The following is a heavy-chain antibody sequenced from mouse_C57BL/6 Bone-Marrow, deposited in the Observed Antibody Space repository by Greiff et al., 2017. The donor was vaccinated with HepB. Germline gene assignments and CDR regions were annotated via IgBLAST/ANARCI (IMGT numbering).Heavy chain of an antibody. CDR3: ARGVWDYFDY. CDR2: INPSSGYT. J-gene: IGHJ2*01. V-gene: IGHV1-4*01. CDR1: GYTFTSYT. D-gene: IGHD2-10*02. Sequence: VQLQESGAELARPGASVKMSCKASGYTFTSYTMHWVKQRPGQGLEWIGYINPSSGYTKYNQKFKDKATLTADKSASTAYMQLSSLTSEDSAVYYCARGVWDYFDYWGQGTTLTVSS.